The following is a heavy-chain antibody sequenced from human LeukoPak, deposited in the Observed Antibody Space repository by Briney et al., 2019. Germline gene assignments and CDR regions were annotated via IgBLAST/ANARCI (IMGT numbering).Heavy chain of an antibody. CDR2: IYHSGST. CDR1: GGSISSSNW. CDR3: ARAKNPYRRTLDY. D-gene: IGHD3-16*02. J-gene: IGHJ4*02. V-gene: IGHV4-4*02. Sequence: PSETLSLTCAVSGGSISSSNWWSWVRQPPGKGLEWIGEIYHSGSTNYNPSLKSRVTISVDKSKNQFSLKLSSVTAADTAVYYCARAKNPYRRTLDYWGQGTVVSVSS.